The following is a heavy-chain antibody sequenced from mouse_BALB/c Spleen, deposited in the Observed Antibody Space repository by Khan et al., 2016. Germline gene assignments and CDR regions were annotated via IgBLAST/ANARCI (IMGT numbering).Heavy chain of an antibody. CDR1: GYTFTNYG. V-gene: IGHV9-3-1*01. Sequence: QIQLVQSGPELKKPGKTVKISCKASGYTFTNYGMNWVKQAPGKGLKWMGWINTYSGESTYADDFKGRFAFSLETSANTAYLQINNLKNEDTATYFCARDRYYCGSSRYFDVWGEGTTVTVSS. CDR2: INTYSGES. J-gene: IGHJ1*01. D-gene: IGHD1-1*01. CDR3: ARDRYYCGSSRYFDV.